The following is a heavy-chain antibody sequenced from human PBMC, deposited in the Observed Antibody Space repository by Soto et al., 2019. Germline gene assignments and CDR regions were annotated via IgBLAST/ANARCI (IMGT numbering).Heavy chain of an antibody. V-gene: IGHV1-3*01. CDR2: INAGNGNT. Sequence: SGKVSCKASGYTFTSYAMHWVRQAPGQRLKWMGWINAGNGNTKYSQKFQGRVTITRDTSASTAYMELSSLRSEDTAVYYCARVSGYYLPDYWGQGTLVTVSS. CDR1: GYTFTSYA. CDR3: ARVSGYYLPDY. D-gene: IGHD5-12*01. J-gene: IGHJ4*02.